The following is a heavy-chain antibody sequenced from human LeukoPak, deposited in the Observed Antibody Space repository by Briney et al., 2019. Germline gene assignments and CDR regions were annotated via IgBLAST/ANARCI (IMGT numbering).Heavy chain of an antibody. D-gene: IGHD2-2*01. CDR1: GFTFSSYA. V-gene: IGHV3-30-3*01. Sequence: GRSLRLSCAASGFTFSSYAMHWVRQAPGKGLEWVAVISYDGSNKYYADSVKGRFTISRDNSKNTLYLQMNSLRSEDTAVYYCARGEGYCSSTSCRFDYWGQGTLVTVSS. CDR2: ISYDGSNK. J-gene: IGHJ4*02. CDR3: ARGEGYCSSTSCRFDY.